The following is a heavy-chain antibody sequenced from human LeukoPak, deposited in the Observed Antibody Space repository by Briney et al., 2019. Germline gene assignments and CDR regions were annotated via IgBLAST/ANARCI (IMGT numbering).Heavy chain of an antibody. Sequence: PGGSLRPSCAASGFTFSTYGMSWVRQAPGKGRQGGSAISGSGGTTYYTDSVKARFTFSRDNSKNTLYLQMNSLRAEDTAVYYCAKGKKLATRPYYMDVWGKGTTVIVSS. CDR3: AKGKKLATRPYYMDV. D-gene: IGHD4-23*01. J-gene: IGHJ6*03. CDR2: ISGSGGTT. CDR1: GFTFSTYG. V-gene: IGHV3-23*01.